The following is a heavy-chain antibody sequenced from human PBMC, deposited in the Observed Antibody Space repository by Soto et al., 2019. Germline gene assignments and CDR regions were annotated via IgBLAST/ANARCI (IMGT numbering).Heavy chain of an antibody. V-gene: IGHV3-13*01. Sequence: EVQLVESGGGLVQPGGSLRLSCAASGFTFSAYDMHWVRQPAGKGLEWVSTIGTQHDTYYPDSVKGRFTVSRENAKNSLYLQMKRLRTGDTAVYYCARQASYWHGGGGWFDPWGQGTLVTVSS. D-gene: IGHD2-8*02. CDR3: ARQASYWHGGGGWFDP. CDR1: GFTFSAYD. CDR2: IGTQHDT. J-gene: IGHJ5*02.